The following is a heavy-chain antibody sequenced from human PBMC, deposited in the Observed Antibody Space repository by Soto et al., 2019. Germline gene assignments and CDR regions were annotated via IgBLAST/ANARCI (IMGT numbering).Heavy chain of an antibody. V-gene: IGHV3-23*01. CDR2: ISGSGGST. Sequence: GGSLRLSCASSGFTFSSYAMSLVRQAPGKGLEWVSAISGSGGSTYYAGSVKGRFTISRDNSKNTLYLQMNSLRAEDTAVYYCAKDLQPYYDFWSGYSNWFDPWGQGTLVTVSS. CDR1: GFTFSSYA. D-gene: IGHD3-3*01. J-gene: IGHJ5*02. CDR3: AKDLQPYYDFWSGYSNWFDP.